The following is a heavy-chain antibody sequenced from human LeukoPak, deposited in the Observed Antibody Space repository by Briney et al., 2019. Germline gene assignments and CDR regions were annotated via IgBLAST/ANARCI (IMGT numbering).Heavy chain of an antibody. J-gene: IGHJ4*02. V-gene: IGHV1-2*02. CDR2: INPNSGGT. CDR3: ARDLRTTVVTPWRG. Sequence: EASVKVSCKASGYTFTGYYMHWVRHAPGQGLEWMGWINPNSGGTNYAQKFQGRVTMTGDTSISTAYMELSRLRSDDTAVYYCARDLRTTVVTPWRGWGQGTLVTVSS. CDR1: GYTFTGYY. D-gene: IGHD4-23*01.